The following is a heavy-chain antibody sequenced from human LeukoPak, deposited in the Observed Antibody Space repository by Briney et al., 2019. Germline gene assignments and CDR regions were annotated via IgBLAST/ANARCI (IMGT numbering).Heavy chain of an antibody. D-gene: IGHD5-24*01. J-gene: IGHJ3*02. CDR1: GFTSSDHY. V-gene: IGHV3-72*01. CDR3: ARGLNSFDI. CDR2: SRNKANSYTT. Sequence: GGSLRLSCAASGFTSSDHYMDWVRQAPGKGLEWVGRSRNKANSYTTQYAPSVKGRFTVSRDDSQNSLYLQMNSLQTEDTAMYYCARGLNSFDIWGQGTMVSVSS.